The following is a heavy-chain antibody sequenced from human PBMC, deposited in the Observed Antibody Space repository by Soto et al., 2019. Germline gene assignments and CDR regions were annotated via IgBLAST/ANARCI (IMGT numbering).Heavy chain of an antibody. CDR3: ARDGGSNNYNWNVPHYYYYGMDV. CDR1: GGTFSSYA. D-gene: IGHD1-20*01. V-gene: IGHV1-69*13. CDR2: IIPIFGTA. J-gene: IGHJ6*02. Sequence: SVKVSCKASGGTFSSYAISWVRQAPGQGLEWMGGIIPIFGTANYAQKFQGRVTITADESTSTAYMELSSLRSEDTAVYYCARDGGSNNYNWNVPHYYYYGMDVWGQGTMVTVSS.